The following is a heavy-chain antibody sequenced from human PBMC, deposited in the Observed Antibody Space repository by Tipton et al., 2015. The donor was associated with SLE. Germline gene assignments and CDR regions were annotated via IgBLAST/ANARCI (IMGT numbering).Heavy chain of an antibody. CDR2: IYYSGST. V-gene: IGHV4-39*01. CDR3: ARSQGHPLEWLPGDAFDI. Sequence: LRLSCTVSGGSISSSSYYWGWIRQPPGKGLEWIGSIYYSGSTYYNPSLKSRVTISVDTSKNQFSLKLSSVTAADTAVYYCARSQGHPLEWLPGDAFDIWGQGIMVTVSS. J-gene: IGHJ3*02. D-gene: IGHD3-3*01. CDR1: GGSISSSSYY.